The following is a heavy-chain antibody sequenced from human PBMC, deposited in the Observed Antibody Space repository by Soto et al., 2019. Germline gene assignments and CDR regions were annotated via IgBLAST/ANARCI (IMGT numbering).Heavy chain of an antibody. D-gene: IGHD3-16*01. CDR1: GFTFSRYW. CDR3: ASNYAYAEGYYWYGIDV. V-gene: IGHV3-74*01. J-gene: IGHJ6*02. CDR2: ISSYGSET. Sequence: GGSLRLSCAASGFTFSRYWMHWVRQAPGKGRVWVSRISSYGSETHYADSVKGRFTISRDNAKNTLYLQMKSLRADDTAVYYCASNYAYAEGYYWYGIDVWGQGTTVTVSS.